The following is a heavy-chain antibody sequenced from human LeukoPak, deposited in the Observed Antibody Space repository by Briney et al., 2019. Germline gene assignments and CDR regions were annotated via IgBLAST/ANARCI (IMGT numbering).Heavy chain of an antibody. D-gene: IGHD3-22*01. Sequence: SVKVSCKTSGGTFSSYAISWVRQAPGQGLEWMGGIIPIFGTANYAQKFQGRVTITTDESTSTAYMELSSLRSEDTAVYYCARGSRDYYDSSGYRFDYWGQGTLVTVSS. J-gene: IGHJ4*02. CDR2: IIPIFGTA. CDR1: GGTFSSYA. CDR3: ARGSRDYYDSSGYRFDY. V-gene: IGHV1-69*05.